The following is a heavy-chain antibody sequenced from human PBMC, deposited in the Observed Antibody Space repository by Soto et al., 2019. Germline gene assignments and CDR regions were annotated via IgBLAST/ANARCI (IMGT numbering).Heavy chain of an antibody. D-gene: IGHD2-2*01. Sequence: QLQLQESGSGLVKPSQTLSLTCAVSGGSISSSGYSWSWIRQPPGKGLEWVGYIYHSGSTYYNPSLKSRVTISIDRSKNQFSLKLSSVTAADTAVYYCTRSSSTVTTLDYWGQGTLVTVSS. J-gene: IGHJ4*02. CDR2: IYHSGST. V-gene: IGHV4-30-2*01. CDR1: GGSISSSGYS. CDR3: TRSSSTVTTLDY.